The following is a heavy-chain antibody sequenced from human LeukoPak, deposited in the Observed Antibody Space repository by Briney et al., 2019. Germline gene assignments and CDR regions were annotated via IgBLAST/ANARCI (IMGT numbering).Heavy chain of an antibody. Sequence: GGSLRLSCAASGFTFSNYGMNWVRQAPGKGLEWVANIKQDGSEKYYVDSVKGRFTISRDNAKNSLYLQMNSLRAEDTAVYYCARDREGYDFWSGYKYWGQGTLVTVSS. D-gene: IGHD3-3*01. J-gene: IGHJ4*02. CDR1: GFTFSNYG. CDR3: ARDREGYDFWSGYKY. V-gene: IGHV3-7*01. CDR2: IKQDGSEK.